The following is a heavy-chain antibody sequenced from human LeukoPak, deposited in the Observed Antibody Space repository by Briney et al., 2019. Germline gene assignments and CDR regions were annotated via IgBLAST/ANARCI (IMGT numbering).Heavy chain of an antibody. CDR2: ISGSGGST. CDR3: ARKTYSSGWYGESYYFDY. CDR1: GFIFSSYA. V-gene: IGHV3-23*01. J-gene: IGHJ4*02. Sequence: GGSLRLSCAASGFIFSSYAMSWVRQAPGKGLEWVSAISGSGGSTYYADSVKGRFTISRDNSKNTLYLQMNSLRAEDTAVYYCARKTYSSGWYGESYYFDYWGQGTLVTVSS. D-gene: IGHD6-19*01.